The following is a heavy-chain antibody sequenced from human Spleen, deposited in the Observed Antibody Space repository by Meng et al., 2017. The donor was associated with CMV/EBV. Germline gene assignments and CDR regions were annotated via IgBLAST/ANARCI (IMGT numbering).Heavy chain of an antibody. CDR2: IYYTGST. J-gene: IGHJ5*02. Sequence: SETLSLTCTVSGGSINSYYWSWIRQPPGKGLEWIGYIYYTGSTNYNPSLKSRVTISVDTSKNRLSLKLNSVTAADTAVYYCAREAHCTTTGCYGPNWFDPWGQGTLVTVSS. CDR3: AREAHCTTTGCYGPNWFDP. D-gene: IGHD2-2*01. CDR1: GGSINSYY. V-gene: IGHV4-59*01.